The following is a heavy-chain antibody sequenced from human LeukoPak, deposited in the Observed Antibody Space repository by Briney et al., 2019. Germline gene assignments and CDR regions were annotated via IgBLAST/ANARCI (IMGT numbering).Heavy chain of an antibody. V-gene: IGHV3-43D*03. Sequence: PGGSLRLSCAASGFTFDDYAMHWVRQAPGKGLGWLSLISWDGGSTYYADSVKGRFTISRDNSKNSLYLQMNSLRAEDTALYYCAKALYSYGPPEDYWGQGTLVTVSS. J-gene: IGHJ4*02. CDR2: ISWDGGST. D-gene: IGHD5-18*01. CDR1: GFTFDDYA. CDR3: AKALYSYGPPEDY.